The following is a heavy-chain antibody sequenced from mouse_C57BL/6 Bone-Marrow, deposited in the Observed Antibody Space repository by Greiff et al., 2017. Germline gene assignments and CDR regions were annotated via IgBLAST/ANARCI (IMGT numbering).Heavy chain of an antibody. CDR3: ARGLAGFDY. CDR1: GFSFSSYT. J-gene: IGHJ2*01. V-gene: IGHV5-9*01. Sequence: EVKLMESGGGLVKPGGSLKLSCAASGFSFSSYTMSWVRQTPEKRLEWVATISGGGGNTYYPDSVKGRFIISRDNAKHTLYLQMSSLRSEDTALYYCARGLAGFDYWGQGTTLTVSS. D-gene: IGHD3-1*01. CDR2: ISGGGGNT.